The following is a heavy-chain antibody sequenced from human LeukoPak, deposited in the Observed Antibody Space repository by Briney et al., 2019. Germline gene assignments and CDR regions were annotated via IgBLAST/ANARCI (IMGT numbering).Heavy chain of an antibody. D-gene: IGHD3-10*01. J-gene: IGHJ4*02. CDR2: ISYDGSNK. V-gene: IGHV3-30-3*01. CDR1: GFTFNSYA. Sequence: PGGSLRLSCAASGFTFNSYAMHWVRQAPDKGLEWVAVISYDGSNKYYADSVKGRFTISRDNSGNTLYLQMNSLRSEDTALYYCAIDYYGSGTSACIYWGEGTLVTVSS. CDR3: AIDYYGSGTSACIY.